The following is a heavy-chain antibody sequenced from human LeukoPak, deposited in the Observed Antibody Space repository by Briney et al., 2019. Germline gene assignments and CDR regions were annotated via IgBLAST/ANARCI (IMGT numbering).Heavy chain of an antibody. D-gene: IGHD3-9*01. Sequence: GGSLRLSCAASGFTFSSYAMSWVRQAPGKGLEWVSAISGSGGSTYYADSVKGRFTISRDNAKNTLYLQMNSLRAEDTAVYYCARDEVRYFDWSRFLYYYYYGMDVWGKGTTVTVSS. CDR1: GFTFSSYA. CDR3: ARDEVRYFDWSRFLYYYYYGMDV. V-gene: IGHV3-23*01. J-gene: IGHJ6*04. CDR2: ISGSGGST.